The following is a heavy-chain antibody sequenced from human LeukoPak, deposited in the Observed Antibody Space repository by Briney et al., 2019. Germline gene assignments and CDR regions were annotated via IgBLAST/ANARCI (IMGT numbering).Heavy chain of an antibody. CDR3: ARSGSYYGVSDY. V-gene: IGHV1-18*01. J-gene: IGHJ4*02. CDR1: GYTFTSYG. CDR2: ISAYNGKT. Sequence: ASVKVSCKASGYTFTSYGISWVRQAPGQGLEWMGWISAYNGKTNYAQKFQGRVTMTTDTSTSIAYMELRSLRSDDTAVYYCARSGSYYGVSDYWGQGTLVTVSS. D-gene: IGHD1-26*01.